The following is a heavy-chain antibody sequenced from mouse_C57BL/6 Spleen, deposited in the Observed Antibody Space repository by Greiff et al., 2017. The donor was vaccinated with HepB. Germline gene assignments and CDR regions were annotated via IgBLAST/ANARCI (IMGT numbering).Heavy chain of an antibody. Sequence: VQLKESGPELVKPGASVKISCKASGYSFTGYYMNWVKQSPEKSLEWIGEINPSTGGTTYNQKFKAKATLTVDKSSSTAYMQLKSLTSEDSAVYYCARFYYSNSFDVWGTGTTVTVSS. V-gene: IGHV1-42*01. CDR3: ARFYYSNSFDV. J-gene: IGHJ1*03. CDR1: GYSFTGYY. D-gene: IGHD2-5*01. CDR2: INPSTGGT.